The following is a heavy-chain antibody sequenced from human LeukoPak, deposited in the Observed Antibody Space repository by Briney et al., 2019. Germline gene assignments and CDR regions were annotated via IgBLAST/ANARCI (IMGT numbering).Heavy chain of an antibody. CDR2: IYYSGST. Sequence: PSETLSLTCTVSGGSISSYYWSWIRQPPGKGLEWIGYIYYSGSTNYNPSLKSRVTISVDTSKNQFSLKLSSVTAADTAVYYCAREPGYSSSWHGSLNEDLYGMDVWGQGTTVTVSS. V-gene: IGHV4-59*01. CDR3: AREPGYSSSWHGSLNEDLYGMDV. CDR1: GGSISSYY. J-gene: IGHJ6*02. D-gene: IGHD6-13*01.